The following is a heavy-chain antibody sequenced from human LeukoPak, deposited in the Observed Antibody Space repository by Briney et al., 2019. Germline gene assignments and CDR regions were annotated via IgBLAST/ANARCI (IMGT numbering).Heavy chain of an antibody. CDR3: AKDLSMGYCSGGSCGGIDY. CDR2: IRYEGSNK. D-gene: IGHD2-15*01. Sequence: PGGSLRLSCAASGFTFSSYGTHWVRQAPGKGLEWVACIRYEGSNKYYADSVKGRFTISRDNSKNTLYLQMNSLRAEDTAVYYCAKDLSMGYCSGGSCGGIDYWGQGTLVTVSS. V-gene: IGHV3-30*02. CDR1: GFTFSSYG. J-gene: IGHJ4*02.